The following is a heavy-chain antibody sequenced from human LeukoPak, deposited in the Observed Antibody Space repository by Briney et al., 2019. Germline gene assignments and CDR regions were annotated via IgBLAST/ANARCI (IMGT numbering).Heavy chain of an antibody. CDR2: IYTSGST. CDR3: ARRPNPPAPFDI. CDR1: GGSISSYY. V-gene: IGHV4-4*09. D-gene: IGHD6-6*01. Sequence: PSETLSLTCTVSGGSISSYYWSWIRQPPGKGLEWIGYIYTSGSTNYNPSLKSRVTISVDTSKNQFSLKLSSVTAADTAVYYCARRPNPPAPFDIWGQGTMVTVSS. J-gene: IGHJ3*02.